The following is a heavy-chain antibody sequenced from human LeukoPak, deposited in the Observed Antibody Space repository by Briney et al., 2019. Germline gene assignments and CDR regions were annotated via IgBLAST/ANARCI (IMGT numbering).Heavy chain of an antibody. CDR2: ISSSGRTI. Sequence: GSLRLSCAASGFTLSSFEMNWVRQAPGKGLEWVSYISSSGRTIYYADSVKGRFTISRDNAKNSLYLQMNSLRAEDTAVYYCARAVAGTDYFDYWGQGTLVTVSS. V-gene: IGHV3-48*03. CDR1: GFTLSSFE. D-gene: IGHD6-19*01. CDR3: ARAVAGTDYFDY. J-gene: IGHJ4*02.